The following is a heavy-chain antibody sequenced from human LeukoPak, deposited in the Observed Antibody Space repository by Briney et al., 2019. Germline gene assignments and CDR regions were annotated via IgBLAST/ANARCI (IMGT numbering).Heavy chain of an antibody. V-gene: IGHV4-39*07. CDR2: IYYSGST. J-gene: IGHJ4*02. CDR3: AREGVVVAAYDY. CDR1: GGSISSSSYY. Sequence: SETLSLTRTVSGGSISSSSYYWGWIRQPPGKGLEWIGSIYYSGSTYYNPSLKSRVTISVDTSKNQFSLKLSSVTAADTAVYYCAREGVVVAAYDYWGQGTLVTVSS. D-gene: IGHD2-15*01.